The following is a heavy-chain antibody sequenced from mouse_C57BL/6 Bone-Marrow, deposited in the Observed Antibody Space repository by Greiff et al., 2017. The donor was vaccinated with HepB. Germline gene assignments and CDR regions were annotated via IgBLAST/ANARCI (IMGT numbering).Heavy chain of an antibody. CDR3: ARSELLRHYYAMDY. J-gene: IGHJ4*01. V-gene: IGHV1-84*01. CDR1: GYTFTDYY. CDR2: IDPGSGNT. D-gene: IGHD1-2*01. Sequence: VQRVESGPELVKPGASVKISCKASGYTFTDYYINWVKQRPGQGLEWIGWIDPGSGNTKYNEKFKGKATLTVDTSSSTAYMQLSSLTSEDSAVYFCARSELLRHYYAMDYWGQGTSVTVSS.